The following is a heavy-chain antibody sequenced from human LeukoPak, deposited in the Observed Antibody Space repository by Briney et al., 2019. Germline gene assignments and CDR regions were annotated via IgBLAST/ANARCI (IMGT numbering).Heavy chain of an antibody. D-gene: IGHD3-10*01. CDR1: GGSLSGYY. V-gene: IGHV4-34*01. J-gene: IGHJ2*01. CDR2: INHSGST. Sequence: SETRSLTCAVFGGSLSGYYWSWIRQPPGEGLEWVGEINHSGSTNYNTSLKSRVTISVTTPKNQSSLKLSSVTAADTAVYYCARYRKEYYYGSGSYRYWYFDLWGRGTLVTVSS. CDR3: ARYRKEYYYGSGSYRYWYFDL.